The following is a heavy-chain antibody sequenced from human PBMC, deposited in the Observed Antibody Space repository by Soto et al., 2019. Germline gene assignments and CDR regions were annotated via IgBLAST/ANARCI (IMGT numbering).Heavy chain of an antibody. D-gene: IGHD5-18*01. CDR1: GGSFSGYY. CDR3: ARGLGMQLTREHYFDY. V-gene: IGHV4-34*01. Sequence: QVQLQQWGAGLLKPSETLSLTCAVYGGSFSGYYWSWIRQPPGKGLEWIGEINHSGSTNYNPSLKSRVTLSVDTSKNQFSVKLSSVIAADTAVYYCARGLGMQLTREHYFDYWGQGTLVTVSS. J-gene: IGHJ4*02. CDR2: INHSGST.